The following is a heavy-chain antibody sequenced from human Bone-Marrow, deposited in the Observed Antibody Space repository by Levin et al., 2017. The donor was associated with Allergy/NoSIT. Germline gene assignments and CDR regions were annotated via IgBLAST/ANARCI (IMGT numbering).Heavy chain of an antibody. CDR2: ISSSSSYI. D-gene: IGHD2-8*01. V-gene: IGHV3-21*01. Sequence: LSLTCAASGFTFSSYSMNWVRQAPGKGLEWVSSISSSSSYIYYADSVKGRFTISRDNAKNSLYLQMNSLRAEDTAVYYCARVRGDIVLMVDYWGQGTLVTVSS. J-gene: IGHJ4*02. CDR1: GFTFSSYS. CDR3: ARVRGDIVLMVDY.